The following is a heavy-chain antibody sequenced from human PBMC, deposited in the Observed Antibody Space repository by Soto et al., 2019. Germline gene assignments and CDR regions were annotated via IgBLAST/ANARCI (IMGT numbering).Heavy chain of an antibody. CDR1: GFSLSTSGVG. CDR3: HHSPGTGLGNYYPFDY. D-gene: IGHD3-10*01. V-gene: IGHV2-5*02. J-gene: IGHJ4*02. Sequence: QITLKESGPTLVKPTQTLTLTCTFSGFSLSTSGVGVGWIRQPPGKALEWLALIYWDDDKRYSPSLKSRLTIAKATSKTPVVLTMTNMVPVDTATRHDHHSPGTGLGNYYPFDYWGQGTLVTVSS. CDR2: IYWDDDK.